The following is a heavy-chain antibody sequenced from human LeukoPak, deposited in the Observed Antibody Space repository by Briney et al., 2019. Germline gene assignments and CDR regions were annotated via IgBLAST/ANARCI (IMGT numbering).Heavy chain of an antibody. D-gene: IGHD3-10*01. J-gene: IGHJ4*02. CDR1: GGSISSSSYY. CDR2: IYYSGST. CDR3: ARHPIVPSMVRGVIKVSRRDY. V-gene: IGHV4-39*01. Sequence: SETLSLTCTVSGGSISSSSYYWGWIRQPPGKGLEWIGSIYYSGSTYYNPSLKSRVTISVDTSKNQFSLKLSSVTAADTAVYYCARHPIVPSMVRGVIKVSRRDYWGQGTLVTVSS.